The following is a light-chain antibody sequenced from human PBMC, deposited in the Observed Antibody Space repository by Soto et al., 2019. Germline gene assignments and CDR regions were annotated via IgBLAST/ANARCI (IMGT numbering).Light chain of an antibody. CDR1: QSVSSSY. J-gene: IGKJ1*01. Sequence: PGERATLSCRASQSVSSSYLTWYQQKPGQAPRLLIYGASSRATGIPDRFSGSGSGTDFTLTISRLEPEDFAVYYCQQYGSSRTFGQGTKVDIK. V-gene: IGKV3-20*01. CDR2: GAS. CDR3: QQYGSSRT.